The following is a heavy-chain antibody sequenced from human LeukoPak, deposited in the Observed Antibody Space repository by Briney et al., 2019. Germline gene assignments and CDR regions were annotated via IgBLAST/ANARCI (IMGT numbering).Heavy chain of an antibody. Sequence: SETLSLTCTVSGGSITTHYWSWIRQPPGEGLQWIASIYNTGASNYNPSLKSRITISLDTSKNQFSLELRYVTDADTAEYYCARDTTFYDSSGYHPYWYFDLWGRGTPVTVSS. CDR2: IYNTGAS. CDR1: GGSITTHY. D-gene: IGHD3-22*01. J-gene: IGHJ2*01. V-gene: IGHV4-59*11. CDR3: ARDTTFYDSSGYHPYWYFDL.